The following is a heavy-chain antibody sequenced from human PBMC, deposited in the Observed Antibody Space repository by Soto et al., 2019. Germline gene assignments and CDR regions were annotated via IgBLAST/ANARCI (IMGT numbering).Heavy chain of an antibody. J-gene: IGHJ5*02. V-gene: IGHV3-15*01. CDR1: GFTFKNAW. D-gene: IGHD3-10*02. Sequence: QLVESGGGLVKPGGSLRLSCAASGFTFKNAWMSWVRQAPGKGLEWVGRIKTKADAGTTDYAAPVKGRFTISRDDSKNTLYLQMNSLKNEDTDLYFCTTDGATIFFDPRGQGTLVTVSS. CDR3: TTDGATIFFDP. CDR2: IKTKADAGTT.